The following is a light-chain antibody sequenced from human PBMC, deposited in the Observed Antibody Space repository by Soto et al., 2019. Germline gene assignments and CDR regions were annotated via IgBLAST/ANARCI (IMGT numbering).Light chain of an antibody. V-gene: IGKV3-15*01. J-gene: IGKJ4*01. CDR1: QSVSNN. Sequence: EIVLTQSPGTLSLSPGGRATLSCRASQSVSNNYLAWYQQKPGQAPRLLIYGASTRATGIPARFSGSGSGTECTLTISSLQSEDVAVYYCQQYNNWLLTFGGGTKVDIK. CDR2: GAS. CDR3: QQYNNWLLT.